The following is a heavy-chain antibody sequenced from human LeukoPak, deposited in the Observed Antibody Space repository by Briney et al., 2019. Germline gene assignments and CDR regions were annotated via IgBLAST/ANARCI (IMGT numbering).Heavy chain of an antibody. V-gene: IGHV4-34*01. D-gene: IGHD2-15*01. J-gene: IGHJ5*02. Sequence: SETLSLTCAVYGGSFSGYYWSWIRQPPGKGLEWIGEINHSGSTNYNPSLKSRVTISVDTSKNQFSLKLSSVTAADTAVYYCARGLRRRPCSGGSCYSPQTAWFDPWGQGTLVTVSS. CDR3: ARGLRRRPCSGGSCYSPQTAWFDP. CDR1: GGSFSGYY. CDR2: INHSGST.